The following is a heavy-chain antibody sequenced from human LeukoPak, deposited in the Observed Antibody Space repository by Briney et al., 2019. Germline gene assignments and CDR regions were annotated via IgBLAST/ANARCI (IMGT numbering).Heavy chain of an antibody. Sequence: PGGSLRLSCAAAGFTFSSYAMSWVRQAPGKGLEWVSGVSGSGGSSYYADSVKGRFTISRDNSKNTLYLQMNSLRAPDTAVYTCAKDLDIVATITGNWGQGTLVTVSS. D-gene: IGHD5-12*01. CDR1: GFTFSSYA. CDR3: AKDLDIVATITGN. V-gene: IGHV3-23*01. CDR2: VSGSGGSS. J-gene: IGHJ4*02.